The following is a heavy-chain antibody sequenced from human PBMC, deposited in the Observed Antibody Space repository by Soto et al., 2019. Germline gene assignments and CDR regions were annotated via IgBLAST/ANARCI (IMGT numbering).Heavy chain of an antibody. J-gene: IGHJ6*02. D-gene: IGHD6-13*01. CDR2: IYTSGST. V-gene: IGHV4-4*07. Sequence: PSETLSLTCTVSGDSISSYYWSWIRQPAGKGLEWIGRIYTSGSTNYNPSLKSRVTMSVDTSKNQCSLKLSSVTAADTAVYYCARGWLSSTYYYGLDGWGQGTTGIVSS. CDR1: GDSISSYY. CDR3: ARGWLSSTYYYGLDG.